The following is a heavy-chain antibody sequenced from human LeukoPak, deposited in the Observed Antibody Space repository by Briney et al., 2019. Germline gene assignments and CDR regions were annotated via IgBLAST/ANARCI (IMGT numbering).Heavy chain of an antibody. CDR2: IYYSGST. D-gene: IGHD6-6*01. V-gene: IGHV4-59*01. CDR3: CSSSSSGNYYYYGMDV. CDR1: GGSISSYY. Sequence: SETLSLTCTVSGGSISSYYWSWIRQPPGKGLEWIGYIYYSGSTNYNPSLKSRVTISVDTSKNQFSLKLSSVTAADTAVYYCCSSSSSGNYYYYGMDVWGQGTTVTVSS. J-gene: IGHJ6*02.